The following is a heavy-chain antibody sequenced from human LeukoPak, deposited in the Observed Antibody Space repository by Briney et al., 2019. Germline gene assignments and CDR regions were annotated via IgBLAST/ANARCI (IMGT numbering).Heavy chain of an antibody. Sequence: PGGSLRLSCAASGFTFSSYSMNWVRQAPGKGLEWVSSISSSSSYIYYADSVKGRFTISRDNAKNSLFLQMNSLRAEDTAVYYCARLLRPYEQWLPFDYWGQGTLVTVSS. V-gene: IGHV3-21*04. CDR1: GFTFSSYS. J-gene: IGHJ4*02. CDR3: ARLLRPYEQWLPFDY. D-gene: IGHD5-18*01. CDR2: ISSSSSYI.